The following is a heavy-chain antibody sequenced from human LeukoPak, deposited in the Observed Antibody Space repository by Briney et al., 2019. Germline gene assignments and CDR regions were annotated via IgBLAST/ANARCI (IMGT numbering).Heavy chain of an antibody. CDR1: GGSISSGDYY. D-gene: IGHD4-17*01. J-gene: IGHJ4*02. CDR2: IYYSGST. V-gene: IGHV4-30-4*08. Sequence: SEALSLTCTVSGGSISSGDYYWSWIRQPPGKGLEWIGYIYYSGSTYYNPSLKSRVTISVDTSKNQFSLKLSSVTAADTAVYYCAREGDGDYIFNWGQGTLVTVSS. CDR3: AREGDGDYIFN.